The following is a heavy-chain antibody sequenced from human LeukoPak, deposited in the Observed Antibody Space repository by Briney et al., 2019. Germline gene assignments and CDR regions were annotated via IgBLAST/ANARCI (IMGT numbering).Heavy chain of an antibody. Sequence: GGSLGLPCSVCGFPLSSCEMTWVRQAPAKGLEGVSYISSSGSPIYYADSVKGRFTISRDNAKNSLYLQMNSLRAEDTAVYYCEVRVDYYDSSGYSNWGQGTLVTVSS. D-gene: IGHD3-22*01. CDR3: EVRVDYYDSSGYSN. J-gene: IGHJ4*02. CDR2: ISSSGSPI. V-gene: IGHV3-48*03. CDR1: GFPLSSCE.